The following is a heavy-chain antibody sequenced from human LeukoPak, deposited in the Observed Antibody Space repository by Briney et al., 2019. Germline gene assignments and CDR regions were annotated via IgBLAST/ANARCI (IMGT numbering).Heavy chain of an antibody. Sequence: SQTLSLTCAISGDSVSSNTAAWHWIRQSPSSGLEWLGRTYYRSKWYNEYALSVKSRITINPDTSKNQFSLQLNSVTPEDTAVYYCASDGEKGDSPYFSYYMDVWGKGTTVTVSS. D-gene: IGHD2-21*02. V-gene: IGHV6-1*01. CDR1: GDSVSSNTAA. CDR3: ASDGEKGDSPYFSYYMDV. J-gene: IGHJ6*03. CDR2: TYYRSKWYN.